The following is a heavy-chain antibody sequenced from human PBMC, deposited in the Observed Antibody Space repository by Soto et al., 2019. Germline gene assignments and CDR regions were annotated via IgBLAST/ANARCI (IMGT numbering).Heavy chain of an antibody. CDR1: GGSISSYY. V-gene: IGHV4-59*01. Sequence: PSETLSLTCTVSGGSISSYYWSWIRQPPGKGLEWIGYIYYSGSTNYNPSLKGRVTISVDTSKNQFSLKLSSVTAADTAVYYCARVNNWFDPWGQGTLVTVSS. CDR3: ARVNNWFDP. J-gene: IGHJ5*02. CDR2: IYYSGST.